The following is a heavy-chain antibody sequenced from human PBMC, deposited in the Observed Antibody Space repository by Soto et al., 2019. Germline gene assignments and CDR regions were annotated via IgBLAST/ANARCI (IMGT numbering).Heavy chain of an antibody. J-gene: IGHJ6*02. D-gene: IGHD1-26*01. CDR3: AIDRQGGGSYHYFMDV. V-gene: IGHV3-9*01. Sequence: EMQLVESGGNLVQPGRSLRLSCAASGFTFADYAMHWVRQAPGKGLEWVSGINWNSGSIGYADSVKGRFTISRDNAKNYTYLQRNSLRAEDTALDYCAIDRQGGGSYHYFMDVWGQGTTVTVSS. CDR1: GFTFADYA. CDR2: INWNSGSI.